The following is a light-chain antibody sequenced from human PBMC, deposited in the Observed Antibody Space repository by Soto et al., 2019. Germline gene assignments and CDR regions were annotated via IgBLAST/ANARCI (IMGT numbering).Light chain of an antibody. CDR1: SGHSSYI. Sequence: QLVLTQSSSASASLGSSVKLTCTLSSGHSSYIIAWHQQQPGKAPRYLMKLEGSGSYNKGSGVPDRFSGSSSGADRYLTISNLQSEDEADYYCETWDSNTPVFGGGTKLTVL. J-gene: IGLJ2*01. CDR3: ETWDSNTPV. V-gene: IGLV4-60*03. CDR2: LEGSGSY.